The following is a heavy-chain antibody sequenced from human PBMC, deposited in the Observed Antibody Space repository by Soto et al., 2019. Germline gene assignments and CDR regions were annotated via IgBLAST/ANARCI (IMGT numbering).Heavy chain of an antibody. V-gene: IGHV3-53*01. CDR3: ARGRDYYDSSALF. D-gene: IGHD3-22*01. CDR2: IYSGGST. Sequence: QPGGSLRLSCAASGFTVSSNYMSWVRQAPGKGLEWVSVIYSGGSTYYADSVKGRFTISRDNSKNTLYLQMNSLRAEDTAVYYCARGRDYYDSSALFWGQGTMVTVSS. J-gene: IGHJ3*01. CDR1: GFTVSSNY.